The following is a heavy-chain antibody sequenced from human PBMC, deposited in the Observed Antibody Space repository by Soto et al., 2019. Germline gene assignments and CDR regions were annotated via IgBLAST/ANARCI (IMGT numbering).Heavy chain of an antibody. CDR2: ISSSAGTI. J-gene: IGHJ6*02. V-gene: IGHV3-11*01. Sequence: QVQLVESGGGLVKPGGSLRLSCAASGLTFSDHYITWIRQAPGKGLEWISYISSSAGTIYYADSVKGRFTISRDNVKNSLYLQMTTLRAEDTAVYYCARAPYFGSGTYYYYALDVWGQGTTVTVSS. D-gene: IGHD3-10*01. CDR3: ARAPYFGSGTYYYYALDV. CDR1: GLTFSDHY.